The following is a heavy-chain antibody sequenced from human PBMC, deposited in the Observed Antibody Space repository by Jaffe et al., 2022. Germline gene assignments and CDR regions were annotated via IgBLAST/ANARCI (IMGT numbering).Heavy chain of an antibody. CDR2: IYYSGST. Sequence: QLQLQESGPGLVKPSETLSLTCTVSGGSISSSSYYWGWIRQPPGKGLEWIGSIYYSGSTYYNPSLKSRVTISVDTSKNQFSLKLSSVTAADTAVYYCARLGYCSGGSCGGGNYWGQGTLVTVSS. D-gene: IGHD2-15*01. CDR1: GGSISSSSYY. V-gene: IGHV4-39*01. J-gene: IGHJ4*02. CDR3: ARLGYCSGGSCGGGNY.